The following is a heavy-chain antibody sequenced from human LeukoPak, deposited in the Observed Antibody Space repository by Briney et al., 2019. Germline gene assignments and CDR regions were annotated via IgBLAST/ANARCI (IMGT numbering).Heavy chain of an antibody. CDR1: GFTFSNAW. D-gene: IGHD3-10*01. Sequence: KSGGSLRLSCAASGFTFSNAWMSWVRQAPGKGLEWVSYISSSGSTIYYADSVKGRFTISRDNAKNSLYLQMNSLRAEDTAVYYCARDFRVVRGALDYWGQGTLVTVSS. CDR3: ARDFRVVRGALDY. CDR2: ISSSGSTI. J-gene: IGHJ4*02. V-gene: IGHV3-11*01.